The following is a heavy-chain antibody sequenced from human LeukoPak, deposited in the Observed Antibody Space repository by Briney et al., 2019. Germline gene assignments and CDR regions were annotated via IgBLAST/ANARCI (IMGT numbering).Heavy chain of an antibody. CDR2: ISAYNGNT. Sequence: GASVTVSYKASGYTFTSYGISWVRQAPGQGREWMGWISAYNGNTNYAQKLQGRVTMTTDTSTSTAYMELRSLRSDETAVYYCARDTKRSRARWENLGCDPWGQGTLVTVSS. J-gene: IGHJ5*02. CDR1: GYTFTSYG. CDR3: ARDTKRSRARWENLGCDP. D-gene: IGHD1-26*01. V-gene: IGHV1-18*01.